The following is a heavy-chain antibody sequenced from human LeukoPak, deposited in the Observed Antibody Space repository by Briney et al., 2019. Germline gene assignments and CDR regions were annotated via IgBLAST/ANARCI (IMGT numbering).Heavy chain of an antibody. Sequence: ASVKVSCKASRYTFTSYDINWVRQATGQGLEWMGWMNPNSGNTGYAQKFQGRVAMTRNTSISTAYMELSSLRSEDTAVYYCARGPPLLWFGQAQFQHWGQGTLVTVSS. D-gene: IGHD3-10*01. V-gene: IGHV1-8*01. CDR1: RYTFTSYD. CDR2: MNPNSGNT. CDR3: ARGPPLLWFGQAQFQH. J-gene: IGHJ1*01.